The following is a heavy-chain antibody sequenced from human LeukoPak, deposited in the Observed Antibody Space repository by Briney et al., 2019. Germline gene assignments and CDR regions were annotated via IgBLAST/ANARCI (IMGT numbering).Heavy chain of an antibody. V-gene: IGHV4-59*01. CDR3: ARWRGSYYFDY. CDR1: GGSIRSYY. J-gene: IGHJ4*02. Sequence: SETLSLTCTVSGGSIRSYYWSWIRQPPGKGLEWIGYIYYSGSTNYNPSLKSRVTISVDTSKNQFSLKLSSVTAADTAVYYCARWRGSYYFDYWGQGTLVTVSS. CDR2: IYYSGST. D-gene: IGHD1-26*01.